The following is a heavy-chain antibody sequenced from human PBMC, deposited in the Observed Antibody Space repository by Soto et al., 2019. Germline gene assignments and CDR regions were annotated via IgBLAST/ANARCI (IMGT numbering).Heavy chain of an antibody. V-gene: IGHV1-2*04. CDR3: ARDLTRGYSGYDYYYYYGMDV. D-gene: IGHD5-12*01. CDR2: INPNSGGT. J-gene: IGHJ6*02. CDR1: GYTFTGYY. Sequence: ASVKVSCKASGYTFTGYYMHWVQQAPGQGLEWMGWINPNSGGTNYAKKFQGWVTMTRDTSISTAYMELSRLRSDDTAVYYCARDLTRGYSGYDYYYYYGMDVWGQGTTVTVSS.